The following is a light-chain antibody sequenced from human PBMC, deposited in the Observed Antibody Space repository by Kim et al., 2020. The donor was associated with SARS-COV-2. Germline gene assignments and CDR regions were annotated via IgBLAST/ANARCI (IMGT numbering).Light chain of an antibody. CDR2: KAS. Sequence: LSATVGDRVTITCRASQSIDSSWVWYQQKPGKAPKLLILKASKLENGVPSRFSGSGSGTEFTLTISILQPADCATYYCQQYNTMWTFGQGTKVDIK. V-gene: IGKV1-5*03. J-gene: IGKJ1*01. CDR3: QQYNTMWT. CDR1: QSIDSS.